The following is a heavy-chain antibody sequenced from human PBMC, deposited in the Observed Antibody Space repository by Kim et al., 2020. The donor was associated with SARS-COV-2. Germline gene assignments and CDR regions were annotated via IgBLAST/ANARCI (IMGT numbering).Heavy chain of an antibody. D-gene: IGHD1-26*01. J-gene: IGHJ4*02. CDR3: ARDALSKEWVYYFDY. Sequence: VSVKSRITINPDTSKNQFSLQLNSVTPEDTAVYYSARDALSKEWVYYFDYWGQGTLVTVSS. V-gene: IGHV6-1*01.